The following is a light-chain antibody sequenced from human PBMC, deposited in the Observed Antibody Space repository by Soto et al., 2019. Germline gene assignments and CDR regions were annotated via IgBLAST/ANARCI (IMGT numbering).Light chain of an antibody. J-gene: IGKJ1*01. CDR2: AAS. CDR3: QQSYSTKWT. V-gene: IGKV1-39*01. Sequence: DIQMTQSPSSLSASVGDRVTITCRASQSISSYLNWYQQKPGKAPKLLIYAASSLQSGVPSRFSGSGSRTDFSLTISSLQPEDFETYYCQQSYSTKWTFGQGTKVEIK. CDR1: QSISSY.